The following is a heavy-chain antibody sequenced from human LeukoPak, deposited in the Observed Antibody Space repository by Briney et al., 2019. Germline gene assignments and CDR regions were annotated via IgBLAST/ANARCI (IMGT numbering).Heavy chain of an antibody. Sequence: PGGSLRLSCAASGFTFSNYNMNWVRQAPGKGLEWVSFISSSSSYIYHADSAKGRFTISRDNAKNSLYLQMNSLRAEDTAVYYCARDPEGPLGAYFDYWGQGTLVTVSS. CDR1: GFTFSNYN. CDR2: ISSSSSYI. CDR3: ARDPEGPLGAYFDY. V-gene: IGHV3-21*01. D-gene: IGHD1-26*01. J-gene: IGHJ4*02.